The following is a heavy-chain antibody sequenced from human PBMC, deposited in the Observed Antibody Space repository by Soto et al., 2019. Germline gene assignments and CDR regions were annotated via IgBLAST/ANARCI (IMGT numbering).Heavy chain of an antibody. V-gene: IGHV4-30-4*01. CDR1: GGSIRSGDYY. D-gene: IGHD3-10*01. CDR3: ARGLPGYYGSGSYYNYFDY. Sequence: SETLSLTCTVSGGSIRSGDYYWSWIRQPPGKGLDWIGYIYYSGSTYYNPSLKSRVTISVDTSKNQFSLKLSSVTAADTAVYYCARGLPGYYGSGSYYNYFDYWGQGTLVTVSS. CDR2: IYYSGST. J-gene: IGHJ4*02.